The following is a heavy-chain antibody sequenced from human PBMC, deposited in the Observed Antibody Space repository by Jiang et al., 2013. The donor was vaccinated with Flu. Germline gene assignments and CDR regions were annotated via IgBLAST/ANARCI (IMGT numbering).Heavy chain of an antibody. CDR3: ARILSGSRGWVDY. CDR2: DDK. Sequence: DDKHYSPSLKTRLTISKDTSKNQVVLTMTNMDPVDTATYYCARILSGSRGWVDYWGQGTLVTVSS. D-gene: IGHD1-26*01. V-gene: IGHV2-70*19. J-gene: IGHJ4*02.